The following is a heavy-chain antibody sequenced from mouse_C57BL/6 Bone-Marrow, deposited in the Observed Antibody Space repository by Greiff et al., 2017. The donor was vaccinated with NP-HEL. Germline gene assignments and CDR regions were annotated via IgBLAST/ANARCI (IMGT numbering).Heavy chain of an antibody. Sequence: QVHVKQSGAELVRPGTSVKVSCKASGYAFTNYLIEWVKQRPGQGLEWIGVINPGSGGTNYNEKFKGKATLTADKSSSTAYMQLSSLTSEDSAVYYCARRGVYYYGSSYNAWFAYWGQGTLVTVSA. J-gene: IGHJ3*01. D-gene: IGHD1-1*01. CDR3: ARRGVYYYGSSYNAWFAY. CDR1: GYAFTNYL. V-gene: IGHV1-54*01. CDR2: INPGSGGT.